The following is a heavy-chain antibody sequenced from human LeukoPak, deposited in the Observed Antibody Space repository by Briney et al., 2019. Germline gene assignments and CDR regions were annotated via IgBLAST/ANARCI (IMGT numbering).Heavy chain of an antibody. J-gene: IGHJ4*02. CDR1: GFNFSDYS. V-gene: IGHV3-21*01. Sequence: PGGSLRLSCAASGFNFSDYSMTWVRQAPGKGLEWVSSVNGASDYIYYADSVKGRFTISRDNAKNSLYPQMNSLRAEDTAVYYCARVNSGYDYLDYWGQGTLVTVSS. CDR2: VNGASDYI. CDR3: ARVNSGYDYLDY. D-gene: IGHD5-12*01.